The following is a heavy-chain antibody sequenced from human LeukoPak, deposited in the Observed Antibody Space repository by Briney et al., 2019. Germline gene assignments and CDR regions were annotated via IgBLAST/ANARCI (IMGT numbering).Heavy chain of an antibody. CDR3: ARGATVNYFDY. CDR1: GGTFSSYA. V-gene: IGHV1-69*04. Sequence: SVEVSCKASGGTFSSYAISWVRQAPGQGLEWMGRIIPILGIANYAQKFQGRVTITADKSTSTAYMELSSLRSEDTAVYYCARGATVNYFDYWGQGTLVTVSS. CDR2: IIPILGIA. J-gene: IGHJ4*02. D-gene: IGHD5-24*01.